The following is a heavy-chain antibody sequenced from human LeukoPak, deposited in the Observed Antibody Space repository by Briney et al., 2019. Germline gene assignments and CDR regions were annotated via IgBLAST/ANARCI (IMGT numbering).Heavy chain of an antibody. J-gene: IGHJ4*02. CDR2: ISSSGSTI. D-gene: IGHD3-3*01. Sequence: GGSLRLSCAASGFTFGSYEMNWVRQAPGKGLEWVSYISSSGSTIYYADSVKGRFTISRDNAKNSLYLQMNSLRAEDTAVYYCARGYYDFWGVSYIPSYFDYWAQETLVPVSS. CDR3: ARGYYDFWGVSYIPSYFDY. CDR1: GFTFGSYE. V-gene: IGHV3-48*03.